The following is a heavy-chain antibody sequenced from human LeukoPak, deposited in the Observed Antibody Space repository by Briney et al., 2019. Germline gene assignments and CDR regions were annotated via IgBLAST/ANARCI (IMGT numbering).Heavy chain of an antibody. Sequence: PGGSLRLSCAASGFTFSDYTMNWVRQAPGKGLECISYISRSSDTIYYADSVKGRFTISRDNAKNSVYLQMNSLRDEDTVVYYCARGSSAPDYWGQGTLVTVSS. CDR3: ARGSSAPDY. CDR1: GFTFSDYT. D-gene: IGHD6-25*01. V-gene: IGHV3-48*02. CDR2: ISRSSDTI. J-gene: IGHJ4*02.